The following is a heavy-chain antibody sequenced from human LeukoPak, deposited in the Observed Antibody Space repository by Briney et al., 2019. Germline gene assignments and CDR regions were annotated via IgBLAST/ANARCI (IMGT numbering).Heavy chain of an antibody. V-gene: IGHV3-30-3*01. Sequence: GGSLRLSCVVSGFTFSNYAMHWVRQAPGKGLEWVAVISYDGSNKYYADSVKGRFTISRDNSKNTLYLQMNSLRAEDTAVYYCARGLVYDSSGYPTWGQGTLVTVSS. D-gene: IGHD3-22*01. CDR1: GFTFSNYA. CDR3: ARGLVYDSSGYPT. CDR2: ISYDGSNK. J-gene: IGHJ5*02.